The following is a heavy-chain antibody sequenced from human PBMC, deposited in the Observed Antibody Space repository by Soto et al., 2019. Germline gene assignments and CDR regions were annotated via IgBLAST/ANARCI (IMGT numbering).Heavy chain of an antibody. V-gene: IGHV4-31*01. Sequence: QVQLQASVPGLVKPSHTLSLTCTVSGGSISSGGYYWSWLRQHPGKVLELIGYISYSGSTYYNPSLKSLVTISVDTYKNQFSLKLSSVTAADTAVYYCARPSKATVTTVDYWGQGTLVTVSA. D-gene: IGHD4-17*01. J-gene: IGHJ4*02. CDR2: ISYSGST. CDR1: GGSISSGGYY. CDR3: ARPSKATVTTVDY.